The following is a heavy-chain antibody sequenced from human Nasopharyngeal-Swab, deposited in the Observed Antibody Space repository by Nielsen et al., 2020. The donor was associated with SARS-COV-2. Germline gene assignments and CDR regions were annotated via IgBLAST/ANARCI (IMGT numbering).Heavy chain of an antibody. V-gene: IGHV1-18*01. D-gene: IGHD1-26*01. Sequence: ASVKVSCKASGYTFTGYGISWVRQAPGQGLEWMGWISAYNGNTNYAQKLQGRVTMTTDTSTSTAYMELRSLRSDDTAVYYCARRHGGIDYYYYYMDVWGKGTTVTVSS. J-gene: IGHJ6*03. CDR3: ARRHGGIDYYYYYMDV. CDR1: GYTFTGYG. CDR2: ISAYNGNT.